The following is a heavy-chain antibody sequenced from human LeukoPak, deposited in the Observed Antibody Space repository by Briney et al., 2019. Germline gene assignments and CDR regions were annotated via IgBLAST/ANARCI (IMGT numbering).Heavy chain of an antibody. CDR2: IRYDGSYK. J-gene: IGHJ4*02. CDR3: ARAGSYRFDY. CDR1: GFTFSSYV. D-gene: IGHD3-16*02. Sequence: GGSLRLSCAASGFTFSSYVMHWVRQAPGKGLEWVAFIRYDGSYKYYADSVKGRFTISRDNSKNTLYLQMNSLRDEDTALYFCARAGSYRFDYWGQGTLVTVSS. V-gene: IGHV3-30*02.